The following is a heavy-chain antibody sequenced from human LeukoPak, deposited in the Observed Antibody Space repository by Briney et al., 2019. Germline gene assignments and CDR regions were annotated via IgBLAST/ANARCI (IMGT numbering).Heavy chain of an antibody. D-gene: IGHD6-19*01. Sequence: GGSLRLSCAASGFTFSTYSMNWVRQAPGKGLEWVSSISSGSEYIYYADPVMGRFTISRDNAKNSLYLQMNSLRAEDTAVYYCARVSPSKIAVAGIWGQGTLVTVSS. CDR3: ARVSPSKIAVAGI. CDR2: ISSGSEYI. V-gene: IGHV3-21*01. CDR1: GFTFSTYS. J-gene: IGHJ4*02.